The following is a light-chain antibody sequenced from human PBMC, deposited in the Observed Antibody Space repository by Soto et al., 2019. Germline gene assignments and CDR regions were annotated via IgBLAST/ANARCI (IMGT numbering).Light chain of an antibody. J-gene: IGKJ5*01. CDR1: QDISSW. V-gene: IGKV1-12*01. CDR2: AAS. CDR3: QQASSFPPT. Sequence: DIQMTQPPASVSASVGERVTITCRASQDISSWLAWYQQKPGKAPKIMIYAASSLQGGVPSRFSGSGSGTEFTLTISSLQPEDFATYYCQQASSFPPTFGQGTRLEIK.